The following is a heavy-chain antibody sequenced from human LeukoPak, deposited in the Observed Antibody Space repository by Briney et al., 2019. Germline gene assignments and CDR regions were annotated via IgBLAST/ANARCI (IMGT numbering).Heavy chain of an antibody. D-gene: IGHD3-22*01. CDR3: ARAKYYYDSSGYYLFDY. CDR2: IIPILGIA. Sequence: GASVKVSCKASGYTFTRYYMHWVRQAPGQGLEWMGRIIPILGIANYAQKFQGRVTITADKSTSTAYMELSSLRSEDTAVYYCARAKYYYDSSGYYLFDYWGQGTLVTVSS. CDR1: GYTFTRYY. J-gene: IGHJ4*02. V-gene: IGHV1-69*04.